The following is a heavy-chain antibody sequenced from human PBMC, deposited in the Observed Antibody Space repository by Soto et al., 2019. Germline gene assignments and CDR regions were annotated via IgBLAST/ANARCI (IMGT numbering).Heavy chain of an antibody. Sequence: QVQLQESGPGLVKPSETLSLTCTVSGGSISSYYWSWIRQPAGKGLEWIGRIYTSGSTNYNPSLTSRVTMSVDTSKNQFSLKLSSVTAADTAVYYCAKIGAASSWATWYFDLWGRGTLVTVSS. CDR2: IYTSGST. D-gene: IGHD3-10*01. J-gene: IGHJ2*01. CDR1: GGSISSYY. CDR3: AKIGAASSWATWYFDL. V-gene: IGHV4-4*07.